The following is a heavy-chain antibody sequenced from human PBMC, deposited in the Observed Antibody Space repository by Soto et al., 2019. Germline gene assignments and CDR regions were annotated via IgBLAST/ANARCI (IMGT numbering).Heavy chain of an antibody. CDR2: IYYGGTT. D-gene: IGHD6-13*01. CDR3: ARDRSSWVPSRYFDL. J-gene: IGHJ2*01. Sequence: QVQLQESGPGLVKPSETLSLTCTVSGDSISSYYWRWIRQSPGKGLEWIGYIYYGGTTNYNPSLGRRVTISVDKSENQFSLKLSSVTASDTAGYYCARDRSSWVPSRYFDLWGRGTLVTVSS. CDR1: GDSISSYY. V-gene: IGHV4-59*01.